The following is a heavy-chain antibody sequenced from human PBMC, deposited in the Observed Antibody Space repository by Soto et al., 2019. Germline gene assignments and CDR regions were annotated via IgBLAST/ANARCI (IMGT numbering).Heavy chain of an antibody. CDR1: GDSVSSNSAA. J-gene: IGHJ6*03. V-gene: IGHV6-1*01. Sequence: SQTLSLTCAISGDSVSSNSAAWNWIRLSPSRGLEWLARTYYRSRWYNDYAVSVRSRITVNPDTSKNQFSLQLTSVTPEGTAVYYCAGTTSHQWYYMDVWGKGTTVTSP. CDR3: AGTTSHQWYYMDV. CDR2: TYYRSRWYN. D-gene: IGHD1-7*01.